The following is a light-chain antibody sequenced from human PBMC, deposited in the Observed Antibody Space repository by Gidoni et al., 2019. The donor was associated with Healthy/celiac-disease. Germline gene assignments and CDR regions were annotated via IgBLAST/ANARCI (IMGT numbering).Light chain of an antibody. J-gene: IGKJ3*01. Sequence: DIQLTQSTSFLSASVGDRVTITCRASQGISSYLAWYQQKPGKAPKLLIYAASMLQSGVPSRFSGSGSGTEFTLTISSLQPEDFATYYCQQLNSYPFTFXPXTKVDIK. V-gene: IGKV1-9*01. CDR2: AAS. CDR1: QGISSY. CDR3: QQLNSYPFT.